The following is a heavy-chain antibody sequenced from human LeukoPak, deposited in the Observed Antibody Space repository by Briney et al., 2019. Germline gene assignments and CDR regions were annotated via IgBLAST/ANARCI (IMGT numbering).Heavy chain of an antibody. V-gene: IGHV1-46*01. J-gene: IGHJ4*02. CDR3: ARRAAAGPNYFDY. Sequence: ASVKVFCKASGYTFTSYYMHWVRQAPGQGLEWVGMINPYDGSTNYAQEFQGRVTMTRDTSTSTVYMELSSRRSEDTAVYYCARRAAAGPNYFDYWGQGTLVTVSS. CDR2: INPYDGST. D-gene: IGHD6-25*01. CDR1: GYTFTSYY.